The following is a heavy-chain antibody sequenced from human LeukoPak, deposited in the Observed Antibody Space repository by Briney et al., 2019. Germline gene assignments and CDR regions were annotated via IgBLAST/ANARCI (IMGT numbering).Heavy chain of an antibody. CDR1: GVSISSSSYC. D-gene: IGHD3-10*01. J-gene: IGHJ3*02. Sequence: PSETLSLTCTISGVSISSSSYCWGWVRQPPGKGLVWIVSIYYSGCTYYNPSLKCRVAISVDTSKNQFSLKLSSVTAADTAVYYCARGPVSGSGLPDAFDIWGQGTMVTVFS. CDR2: IYYSGCT. CDR3: ARGPVSGSGLPDAFDI. V-gene: IGHV4-39*07.